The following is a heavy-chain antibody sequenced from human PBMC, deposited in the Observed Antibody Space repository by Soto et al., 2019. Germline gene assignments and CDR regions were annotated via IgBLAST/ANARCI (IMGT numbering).Heavy chain of an antibody. CDR3: ARYGRDYVWGNYRHFDY. CDR2: ISYDGSNE. Sequence: QVQLVESGGGVVQPGRSLRLSCAASGFTLSNYAMHWVRQAPGKGLEWVAVISYDGSNEYYADSVKDRFTISRDNSKNPVSLQMNGLRAEDTAVYYCARYGRDYVWGNYRHFDYWGQGTLVTVSS. V-gene: IGHV3-30-3*01. CDR1: GFTLSNYA. J-gene: IGHJ4*02. D-gene: IGHD3-16*02.